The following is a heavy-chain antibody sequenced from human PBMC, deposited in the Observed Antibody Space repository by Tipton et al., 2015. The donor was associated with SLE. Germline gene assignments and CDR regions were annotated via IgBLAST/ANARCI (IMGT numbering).Heavy chain of an antibody. D-gene: IGHD2-8*01. Sequence: TLSLTCTVSGGSISSSSYYWGWIHQPPGKGLEWIGSIYYSGSTYYNPSLKSRVTISVDTSKNHFSLKLSSVTAADTAVYYCARELTYLGAFDIWGQGTMVTVSS. CDR3: ARELTYLGAFDI. V-gene: IGHV4-39*07. CDR2: IYYSGST. J-gene: IGHJ3*02. CDR1: GGSISSSSYY.